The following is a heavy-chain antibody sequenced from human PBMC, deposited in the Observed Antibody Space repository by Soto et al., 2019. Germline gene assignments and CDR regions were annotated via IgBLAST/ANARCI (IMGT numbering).Heavy chain of an antibody. CDR2: IYPGVSDT. CDR3: ARRGSELVGYYGMDV. J-gene: IGHJ6*02. CDR1: GYILTSYW. Sequence: GESLKISCKGSGYILTSYWIGWVRQIRGKGLDWMGIIYPGVSDTSSRPSSQGQVTISDDKSIGTAYLQWSSLKASDTAMYYCARRGSELVGYYGMDVWGQGTTVTLSS. V-gene: IGHV5-51*01. D-gene: IGHD6-6*01.